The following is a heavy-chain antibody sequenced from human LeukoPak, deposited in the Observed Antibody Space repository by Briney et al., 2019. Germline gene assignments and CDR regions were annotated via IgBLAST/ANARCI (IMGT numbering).Heavy chain of an antibody. V-gene: IGHV3-72*01. CDR1: GFTLRDYH. J-gene: IGHJ3*01. Sequence: SGGSLRLSCVGSGFTLRDYHMDWVRQAPGMGLEWVGRTRSKVRKYATEYAASVKGRFTISRDESENSVFLHLSSLTVEDTALYYCARDGAEGDDSAFDVWAKGQWSPSLQ. CDR3: ARDGAEGDDSAFDV. CDR2: TRSKVRKYAT. D-gene: IGHD3-22*01.